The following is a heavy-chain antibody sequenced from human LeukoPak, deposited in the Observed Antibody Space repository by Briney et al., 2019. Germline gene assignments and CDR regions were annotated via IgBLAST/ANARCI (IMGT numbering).Heavy chain of an antibody. J-gene: IGHJ4*02. CDR3: ARMSTGGPFDY. D-gene: IGHD7-27*01. CDR1: GGSISSSSYY. CDR2: IYYSGST. Sequence: SETLSLTCTVSGGSISSSSYYWGWIRQPPGKGLEWIGSIYYSGSTHYNPSLKSRVTISVDTSKNQFSLKLSSVTAADTAVYYCARMSTGGPFDYWGQGTLVTVSS. V-gene: IGHV4-39*01.